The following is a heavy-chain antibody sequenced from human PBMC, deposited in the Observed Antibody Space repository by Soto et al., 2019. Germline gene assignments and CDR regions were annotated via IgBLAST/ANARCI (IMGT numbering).Heavy chain of an antibody. CDR3: AKAISGYNAPLDH. D-gene: IGHD1-20*01. Sequence: SETLSLTCTVSGDSISSYPWSWIRQPPGKGLEWIGNIHYNGNTKYSPSLKSRVTMSVDTSKNHFSLKLISVTTADTAVYYCAKAISGYNAPLDHWGQGTRVTVSS. V-gene: IGHV4-59*01. CDR1: GDSISSYP. J-gene: IGHJ4*02. CDR2: IHYNGNT.